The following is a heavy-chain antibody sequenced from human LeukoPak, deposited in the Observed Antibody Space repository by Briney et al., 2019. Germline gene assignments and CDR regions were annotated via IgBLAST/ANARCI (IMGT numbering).Heavy chain of an antibody. CDR3: AKDRYSYAFEYSDS. CDR2: ISSDGSKK. CDR1: GFTFSSYG. V-gene: IGHV3-30*18. Sequence: GGSLRLSCAASGFTFSSYGMHWVRQAPGKGLDWVAVISSDGSKKYYADSVKGRFTISRDNSKNTLSLQVSSLRTEDTAVYYCAKDRYSYAFEYSDSWGQGTLVTVSS. D-gene: IGHD5-18*01. J-gene: IGHJ4*02.